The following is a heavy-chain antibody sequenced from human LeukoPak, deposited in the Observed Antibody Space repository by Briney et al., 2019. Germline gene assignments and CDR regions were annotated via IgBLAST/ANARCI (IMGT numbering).Heavy chain of an antibody. V-gene: IGHV1-18*01. CDR1: GGTFSSYA. CDR2: ISAYNGNT. D-gene: IGHD3-10*01. Sequence: GASVKVSCKASGGTFSSYAISWVRQAPGQGLEWMGWISAYNGNTNYAQKLQGRVTMTTDTSTSTAYMELRSLRSDDTAVYYCARDGFTPHFDYWGQGTLVTVSS. J-gene: IGHJ4*02. CDR3: ARDGFTPHFDY.